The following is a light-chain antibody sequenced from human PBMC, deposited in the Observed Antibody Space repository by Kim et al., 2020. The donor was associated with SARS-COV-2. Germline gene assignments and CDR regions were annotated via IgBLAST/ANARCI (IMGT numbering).Light chain of an antibody. CDR2: KAS. CDR1: ESISTW. J-gene: IGKJ2*01. CDR3: QQYNSYPYT. Sequence: SASVGDRVTITCRASESISTWLAWYQQKPGKAPKRLMYKASSLERGVPSRFSGSGSGTEFTLTIGSLQPEDSATYYCQQYNSYPYTFGQGTKLEI. V-gene: IGKV1-5*03.